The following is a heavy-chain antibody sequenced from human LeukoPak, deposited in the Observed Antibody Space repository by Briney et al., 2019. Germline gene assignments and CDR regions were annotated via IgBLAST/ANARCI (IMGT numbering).Heavy chain of an antibody. CDR2: ISYDGSNK. D-gene: IGHD3-16*01. CDR1: GFTFSSYA. Sequence: PGGSLRLSCAAPGFTFSSYAMHWVRQAPGKGLEWVAVISYDGSNKYYADSVKGRFTISRDNSKNTLYLQMNGLRAEDTAVYYCARLGFDPWGQGTLVTVSS. CDR3: ARLGFDP. J-gene: IGHJ5*02. V-gene: IGHV3-30-3*01.